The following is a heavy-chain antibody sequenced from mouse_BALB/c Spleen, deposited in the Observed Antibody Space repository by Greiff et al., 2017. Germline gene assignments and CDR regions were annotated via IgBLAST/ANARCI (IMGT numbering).Heavy chain of an antibody. CDR2: IDPENGDT. D-gene: IGHD2-3*01. J-gene: IGHJ2*01. CDR3: KPHYDDLDY. Sequence: VQLQQPGAELVRPGASVKLSCTASGFNFKDYYMHWVKQRPEQGLEWIGCIDPENGDTEYAPKFQGKATMTADTSSNTAYLQLSSLTSEDTAVYYRKPHYDDLDYWGQGTTLTVSS. CDR1: GFNFKDYY. V-gene: IGHV14-4*02.